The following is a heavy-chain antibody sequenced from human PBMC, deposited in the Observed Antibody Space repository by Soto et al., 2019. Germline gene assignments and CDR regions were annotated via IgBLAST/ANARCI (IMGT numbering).Heavy chain of an antibody. D-gene: IGHD3-3*01. CDR3: ARAAFRSGYYGYYYGMDV. V-gene: IGHV1-69*01. CDR2: IIPTLGTP. Sequence: QVQLVQSGAEVKKPGSSVKVSCKASGGTFSTHAISWVRQAPGQGLEWLGGIIPTLGTPNYAQKFQDRDTVTADEYTSTAYMELSRLTSEDTAVYYCARAAFRSGYYGYYYGMDVWGQGTAVNV. CDR1: GGTFSTHA. J-gene: IGHJ6*02.